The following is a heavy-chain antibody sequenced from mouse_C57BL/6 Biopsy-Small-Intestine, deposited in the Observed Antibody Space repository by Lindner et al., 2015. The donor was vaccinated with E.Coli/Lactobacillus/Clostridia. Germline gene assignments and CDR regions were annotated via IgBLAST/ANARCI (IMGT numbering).Heavy chain of an antibody. J-gene: IGHJ1*01. CDR2: SALTMVT. CDR3: ARDSSSWYYYYYGMDV. V-gene: IGHV1-7*01. D-gene: IGHD1-1*01. Sequence: SVKVSCKASGYTFTSYGISWVRQAPGQGLDGWDGSALTMVTQNYAQKLQGRVTMTTDTSTSTAYMELRSLRSDDTAVYYCARDSSSWYYYYYGMDVWGQGTTVTVSS. CDR1: GYTFTSYG.